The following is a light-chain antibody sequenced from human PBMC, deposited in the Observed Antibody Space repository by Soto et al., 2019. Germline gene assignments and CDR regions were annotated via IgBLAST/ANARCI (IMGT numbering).Light chain of an antibody. CDR2: XAA. CDR1: QCFSTH. J-gene: IGKJ1*01. V-gene: IGKV1-39*01. CDR3: QQYGRSPPTWT. Sequence: ILMTQSPASLSASVGDRVTITCRASQCFSTHFNWYEPKPGKAPKLLIXXAAXLQSGVPSSFSGSGSGTEFTLTISSLQPEDLSVYYCQQYGRSPPTWTFGQGTKVDIK.